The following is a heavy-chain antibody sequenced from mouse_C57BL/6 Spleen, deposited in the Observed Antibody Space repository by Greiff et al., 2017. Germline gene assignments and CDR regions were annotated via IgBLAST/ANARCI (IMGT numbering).Heavy chain of an antibody. CDR3: ARRYGSSPYYFDY. CDR2: IDPSDSYT. V-gene: IGHV1-59*01. D-gene: IGHD1-1*01. J-gene: IGHJ2*01. Sequence: QVQLKQPGAELVRPGTSVKLSCKASGYTFTSYWMHWVKQRPGQGLEWIGVIDPSDSYTNYNQKFKGKATLTVDTSSSTAYMQLSSLTSEDSAVYYCARRYGSSPYYFDYWGQGTTLTVSS. CDR1: GYTFTSYW.